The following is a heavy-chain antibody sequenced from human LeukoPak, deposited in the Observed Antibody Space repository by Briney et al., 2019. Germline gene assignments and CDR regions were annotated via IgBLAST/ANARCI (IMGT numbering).Heavy chain of an antibody. CDR1: GSSISSGYY. J-gene: IGHJ5*02. Sequence: SETLSLTCTVSGSSISSGYYWGWIRQPPGKGLEWIGSIYHSGSTYYNPSLKSRVTISVDTSKNQFSLKLSSVTAADTAVYYCARVAYCGGGCQAWYWFDPWGQGTLVTVSS. V-gene: IGHV4-38-2*02. CDR2: IYHSGST. CDR3: ARVAYCGGGCQAWYWFDP. D-gene: IGHD2-21*02.